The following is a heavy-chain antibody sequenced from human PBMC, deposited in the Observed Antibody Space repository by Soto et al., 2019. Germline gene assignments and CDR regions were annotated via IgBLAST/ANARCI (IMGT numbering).Heavy chain of an antibody. D-gene: IGHD2-2*01. CDR2: IYYSGST. Sequence: PSETLSLTCTVSGGSISSYYWSWIRQPPGKGLEWIGYIYYSGSTNYNPSLKSRVTISVGTSKNQFSLKLSSVTAADTAVYYCARATYQLPDTMGWFDPWGQGTLVTVSS. CDR3: ARATYQLPDTMGWFDP. J-gene: IGHJ5*02. V-gene: IGHV4-59*13. CDR1: GGSISSYY.